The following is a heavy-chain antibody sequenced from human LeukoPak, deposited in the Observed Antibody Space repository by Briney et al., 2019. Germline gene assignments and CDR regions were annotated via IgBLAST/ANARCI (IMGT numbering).Heavy chain of an antibody. CDR2: ISSTSSYI. CDR3: ASGSSIWYWYFDL. CDR1: GFTFSSYS. J-gene: IGHJ2*01. Sequence: GGSLRLSCAGSGFTFSSYSMNWVRQAPGKGLEWVSSISSTSSYIYYADSVKGRFTISRDNAKNSLYLQMNSLRAEDTAVYYCASGSSIWYWYFDLWGRGTLVTVSS. V-gene: IGHV3-21*01. D-gene: IGHD6-13*01.